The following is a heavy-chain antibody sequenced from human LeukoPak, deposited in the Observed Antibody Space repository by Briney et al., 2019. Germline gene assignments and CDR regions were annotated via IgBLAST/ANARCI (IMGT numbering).Heavy chain of an antibody. V-gene: IGHV3-30-3*01. Sequence: GGSLRLSCAASGFTFSSYAMIWVRQAPGKGLEWVAVISYDGTNKYYADSVKGRFTISRDNSKNTLDLQMNSLRAEDTAVYYCARDQSVYFYYGMDVWGQGTRSPSP. CDR3: ARDQSVYFYYGMDV. CDR2: ISYDGTNK. CDR1: GFTFSSYA. J-gene: IGHJ6*02.